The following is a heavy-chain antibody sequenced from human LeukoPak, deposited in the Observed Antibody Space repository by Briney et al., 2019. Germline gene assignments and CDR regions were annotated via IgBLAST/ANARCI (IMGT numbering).Heavy chain of an antibody. J-gene: IGHJ4*02. CDR1: GFTFSNAW. CDR2: IKSKTDGGTT. CDR3: TLSLWFGNSQRDY. Sequence: GGSLRLSCAASGFTFSNAWMSWVRQAPGKGLEWVGRIKSKTDGGTTDYAAPVKGRFTISRDDSRNTLYLQMNSLKTEDTAMYYCTLSLWFGNSQRDYWGQGTLVTVSS. D-gene: IGHD3-10*01. V-gene: IGHV3-15*01.